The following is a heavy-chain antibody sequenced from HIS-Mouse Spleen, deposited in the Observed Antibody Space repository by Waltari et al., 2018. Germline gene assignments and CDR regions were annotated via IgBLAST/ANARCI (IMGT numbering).Heavy chain of an antibody. CDR1: GGSISSSSYY. J-gene: IGHJ2*01. V-gene: IGHV4-39*07. CDR2: IYYRGRN. D-gene: IGHD6-13*01. CDR3: AREIPYSSSWYDWYFDL. Sequence: QLQLQESGPGLVKPSETLSLTCTVSGGSISSSSYYWGWIRQPPGKGLEWIGSIYYRGRNYYNPSLKSRVTISVDTAKNQFSLKLSSVNAADTAVYYCAREIPYSSSWYDWYFDLWGRGTLVTVSS.